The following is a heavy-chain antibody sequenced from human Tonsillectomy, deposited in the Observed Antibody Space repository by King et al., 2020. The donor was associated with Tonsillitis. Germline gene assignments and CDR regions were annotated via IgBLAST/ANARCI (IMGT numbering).Heavy chain of an antibody. CDR2: ISYDGSNK. J-gene: IGHJ3*02. V-gene: IGHV3-30*18. CDR3: AKGIWELPRYTLLNDAFDI. D-gene: IGHD1-26*01. Sequence: VQLVESGGGVVQPGRSLRLSCAASGFTFSSYGMHWVRQAPGKGLEWVAVISYDGSNKYYADSVKGRFTISRDNSKKTLYLEMNSLRGEDTAVYYCAKGIWELPRYTLLNDAFDIWGQGTMVTVSS. CDR1: GFTFSSYG.